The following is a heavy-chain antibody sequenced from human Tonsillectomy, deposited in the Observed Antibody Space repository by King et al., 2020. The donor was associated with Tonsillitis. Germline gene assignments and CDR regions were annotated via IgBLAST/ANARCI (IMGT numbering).Heavy chain of an antibody. CDR3: ARVAPMRWVRIGPYYYYGMDV. CDR2: INHSGST. CDR1: GGSFSGYY. D-gene: IGHD1-26*01. V-gene: IGHV4-34*01. J-gene: IGHJ6*02. Sequence: VQLQQWGAGLLKPSETLSLTCAVYGGSFSGYYWSWIRQPPGKGLEWIGEINHSGSTNYNQSLKSRVTVSVDTSKNQFSLKLSSVTAAETAVYYCARVAPMRWVRIGPYYYYGMDVWGQGTTVTVSS.